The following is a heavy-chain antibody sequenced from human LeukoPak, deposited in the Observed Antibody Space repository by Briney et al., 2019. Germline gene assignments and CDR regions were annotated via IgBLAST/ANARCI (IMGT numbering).Heavy chain of an antibody. D-gene: IGHD1-1*01. CDR1: GFTFSSYS. CDR2: ISSSSSTI. Sequence: GGSLRLSCAASGFTFSSYSMNWVRQAPGKGLEWVSYISSSSSTIYYADSVKGRFTISRDNAKNSLYLQMNSLRAEDTAVYYCARELDSFRYNWFDPWGQGTLVTVSS. J-gene: IGHJ5*02. V-gene: IGHV3-48*01. CDR3: ARELDSFRYNWFDP.